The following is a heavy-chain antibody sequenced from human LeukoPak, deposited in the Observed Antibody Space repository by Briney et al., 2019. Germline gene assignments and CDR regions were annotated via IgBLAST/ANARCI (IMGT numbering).Heavy chain of an antibody. CDR1: GGSFSGYY. CDR3: ARITTLYDFWSAHYYFDY. V-gene: IGHV4-34*01. CDR2: INHSGST. D-gene: IGHD3-3*01. Sequence: SETLSLTCAVYGGSFSGYYWSWIRQPPGKGLEWIGEINHSGSTNYNPSLKSRVTISVDTSKNQFSLKLSSVTAADTAVYYCARITTLYDFWSAHYYFDYWGQGTLVTVPS. J-gene: IGHJ4*02.